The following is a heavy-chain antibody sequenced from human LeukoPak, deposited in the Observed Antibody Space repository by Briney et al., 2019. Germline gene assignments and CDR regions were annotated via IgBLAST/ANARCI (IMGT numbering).Heavy chain of an antibody. CDR2: IYYSGGT. D-gene: IGHD4-17*01. CDR1: GGSISSYY. CDR3: ARGVVYGDFPFDY. Sequence: SETLSLTCTVSGGSISSYYWSWIRQPPGKGLVWIGYIYYSGGTNYNPSLKSRVTISVDTSKNQFSLKLSSVTAADTAVYYCARGVVYGDFPFDYWGQGTLVSVSS. J-gene: IGHJ4*02. V-gene: IGHV4-59*01.